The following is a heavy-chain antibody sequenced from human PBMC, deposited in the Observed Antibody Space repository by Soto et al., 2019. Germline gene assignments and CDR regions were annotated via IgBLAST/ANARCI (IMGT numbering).Heavy chain of an antibody. CDR2: IYYSGST. J-gene: IGHJ6*02. CDR1: GGSISRYY. Sequence: SQTLCLTCTVSGGSISRYYWIWIRQPPGKGLEWIGYIYYSGSTNYNPSLKSRVTISVDTSKNQFSLKLSSVTAADTAVYYCASWPGRRTYYYYGMDVWGQGTTVT. CDR3: ASWPGRRTYYYYGMDV. V-gene: IGHV4-59*12.